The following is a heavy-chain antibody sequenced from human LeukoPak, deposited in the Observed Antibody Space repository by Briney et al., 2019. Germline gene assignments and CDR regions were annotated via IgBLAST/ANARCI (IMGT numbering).Heavy chain of an antibody. V-gene: IGHV3-23*01. Sequence: GGSLRVSCTASGFTFSSYAINWLRQAPGKGLEWVASINRSGGSTYYAHSVKGRFTISRDNSKNTLYVQMNSLRAEDRAVYYCANHRRLQILEKWGQGTLVTVSS. CDR1: GFTFSSYA. J-gene: IGHJ4*02. CDR2: INRSGGST. CDR3: ANHRRLQILEK. D-gene: IGHD1-14*01.